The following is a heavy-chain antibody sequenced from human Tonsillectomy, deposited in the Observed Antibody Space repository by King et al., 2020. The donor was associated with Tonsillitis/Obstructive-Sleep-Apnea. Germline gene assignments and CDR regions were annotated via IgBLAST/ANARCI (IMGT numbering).Heavy chain of an antibody. J-gene: IGHJ3*02. V-gene: IGHV4-34*01. CDR1: GGSFSGYY. CDR2: IDHSGST. Sequence: VQLQQWGAGLLKPSETLSLTCGVYGGSFSGYYWSWIRQPPGKGLEWIGEIDHSGSTNYNPSLKSRVSISADTSKTQFSLKLNSVTAADTAVYYCAREISTDAFDIWGQGTMVTVSS. CDR3: AREISTDAFDI.